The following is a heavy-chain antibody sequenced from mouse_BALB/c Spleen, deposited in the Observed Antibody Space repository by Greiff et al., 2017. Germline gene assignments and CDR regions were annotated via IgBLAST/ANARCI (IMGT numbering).Heavy chain of an antibody. CDR2: IYPGGGYT. V-gene: IGHV1-55*01. CDR3: ARWGNSYAMDY. Sequence: QVQLQQSGAELVKPGASVKLSRKASGYTFTSYYMYWVKQRPGQGLEWIGDIYPGGGYTNYNEKFKGKATLTADTSSSTAYMQLSSLTSEDSAVYFCARWGNSYAMDYWGQGTSVTVSS. J-gene: IGHJ4*01. CDR1: GYTFTSYY. D-gene: IGHD2-1*01.